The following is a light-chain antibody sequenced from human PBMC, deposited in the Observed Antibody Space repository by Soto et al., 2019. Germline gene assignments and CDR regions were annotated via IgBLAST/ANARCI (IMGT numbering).Light chain of an antibody. CDR1: SSDVGGYNY. Sequence: QSVLTQPASVSGSPGQSITISCTGTSSDVGGYNYVSWYQQHPGKAPKLMIYDVSNQPSGVSNRFSGSKSGNTASLAISGLQAEDEADYYCSSYTSSSTLVFGTGTRSPS. CDR3: SSYTSSSTLV. CDR2: DVS. J-gene: IGLJ1*01. V-gene: IGLV2-14*01.